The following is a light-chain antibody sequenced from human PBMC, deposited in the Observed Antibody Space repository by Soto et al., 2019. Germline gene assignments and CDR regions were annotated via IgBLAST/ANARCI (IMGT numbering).Light chain of an antibody. V-gene: IGKV1-33*01. CDR3: QQYDSPPPAIT. CDR1: QDISNY. J-gene: IGKJ5*01. Sequence: DIQMTQSPSSLSASVGDRVTITCQASQDISNYLNWYQQKPGKAPKLLIYDASNLETGVPSRFSGSGSGTDFTVTISSLQPEDIATYYCQQYDSPPPAITFGQGTRLDIK. CDR2: DAS.